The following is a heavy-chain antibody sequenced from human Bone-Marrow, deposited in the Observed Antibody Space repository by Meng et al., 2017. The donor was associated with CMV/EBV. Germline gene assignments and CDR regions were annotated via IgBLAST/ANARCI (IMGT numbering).Heavy chain of an antibody. V-gene: IGHV1-18*01. Sequence: ASVKVSCKASGYTFTSYGISWVRQAPGQGLEWMGWISAYNGNTNYAQKLQGRVTMTTDTSTSTAYMELRSLRSEDTAVYYCAREDYYDSSGFSPGRFDPWGQGPLVTVSS. J-gene: IGHJ5*02. CDR2: ISAYNGNT. D-gene: IGHD3-22*01. CDR1: GYTFTSYG. CDR3: AREDYYDSSGFSPGRFDP.